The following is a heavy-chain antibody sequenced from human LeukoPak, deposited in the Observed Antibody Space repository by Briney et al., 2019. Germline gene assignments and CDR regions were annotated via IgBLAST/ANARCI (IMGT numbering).Heavy chain of an antibody. Sequence: PSETLSLTCAVYGGSFSSYYWSWIRQPPGKGLEWIGEINHSGSTNYNPSLKSRVTISVDTSKNQFSLKLSSVTAADTAIYFCARTPTGFPNWFDSWGRGTPVTVSS. D-gene: IGHD3-9*01. CDR3: ARTPTGFPNWFDS. CDR1: GGSFSSYY. J-gene: IGHJ5*01. CDR2: INHSGST. V-gene: IGHV4-34*01.